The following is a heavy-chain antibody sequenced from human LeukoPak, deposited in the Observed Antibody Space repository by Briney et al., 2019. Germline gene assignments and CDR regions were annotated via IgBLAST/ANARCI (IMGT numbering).Heavy chain of an antibody. CDR2: IYYSGST. CDR3: ARGGSITIFGVVNYFDY. J-gene: IGHJ4*02. Sequence: SETLSLTCTVSGGSISSSSYYWGWIRQPPGKGLEWIGSIYYSGSTYYNPSLKSRVTISVDTSKNQFSLKLSSVTAADTAVYYCARGGSITIFGVVNYFDYWGQGTLVTVSS. V-gene: IGHV4-39*07. CDR1: GGSISSSSYY. D-gene: IGHD3-3*01.